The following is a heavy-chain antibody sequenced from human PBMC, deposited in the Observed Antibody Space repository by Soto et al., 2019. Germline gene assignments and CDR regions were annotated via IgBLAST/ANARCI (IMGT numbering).Heavy chain of an antibody. V-gene: IGHV3-53*01. D-gene: IGHD3-10*01. Sequence: EVQLVESGGGLIQPGGSLRLSCAVSGFTVSNNYMSWVRQAPGKGLEGVSVIYSGGYTAYGDSVKGRFTISRDNSKNPPSLQTNGLSPGNRRVFSCANPPGGGGYWGQGTLVTVSS. CDR3: ANPPGGGGY. CDR1: GFTVSNNY. J-gene: IGHJ4*02. CDR2: IYSGGYT.